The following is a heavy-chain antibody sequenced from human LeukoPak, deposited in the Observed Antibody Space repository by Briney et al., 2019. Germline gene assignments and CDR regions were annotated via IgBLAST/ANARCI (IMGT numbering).Heavy chain of an antibody. CDR1: GFTVSSNY. J-gene: IGHJ4*02. Sequence: GGSLRLSCAASGFTVSSNYMSWVRQAPGKGLEWVSVIYSGDSTYYADSVKGRFTISRDNSKNTLFLQMNSLRAEDTAVYYCATGRGSGSYRFDYWGQGTLVTVSS. CDR3: ATGRGSGSYRFDY. D-gene: IGHD3-10*01. V-gene: IGHV3-53*01. CDR2: IYSGDST.